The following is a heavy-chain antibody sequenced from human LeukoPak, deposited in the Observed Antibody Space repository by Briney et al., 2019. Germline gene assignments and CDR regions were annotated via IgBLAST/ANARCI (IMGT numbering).Heavy chain of an antibody. CDR2: ISSSSSTI. Sequence: ASVKVSCAASGFTFSSYSMNWVRQAPGKGLEWVSYISSSSSTIYYADSVKGRFTISRDNAKNSLYLQMNSLRAEDTAVYYCARAPGYYYDSSGYYGMDVWGQGTTVTVSS. V-gene: IGHV3-48*01. CDR1: GFTFSSYS. D-gene: IGHD3-22*01. J-gene: IGHJ6*02. CDR3: ARAPGYYYDSSGYYGMDV.